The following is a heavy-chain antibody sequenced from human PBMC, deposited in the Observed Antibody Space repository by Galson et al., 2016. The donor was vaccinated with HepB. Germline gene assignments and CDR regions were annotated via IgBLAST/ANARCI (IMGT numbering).Heavy chain of an antibody. V-gene: IGHV3-13*01. CDR2: IGTDGDT. J-gene: IGHJ4*02. D-gene: IGHD3/OR15-3a*01. CDR1: GFTFLTDD. Sequence: SLRLSCAASGFTFLTDDIHWVRQFTGKGLGWVSNIGTDGDTCYPGSVKGQFTISRDNTKNSVYLQMDSLRPEDTALYFCVKDRSFLDFVFDSWGRGALVTVSS. CDR3: VKDRSFLDFVFDS.